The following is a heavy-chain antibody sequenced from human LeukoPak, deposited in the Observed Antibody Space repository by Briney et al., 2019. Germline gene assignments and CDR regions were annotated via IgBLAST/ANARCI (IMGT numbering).Heavy chain of an antibody. CDR3: ARDSVGVQGY. D-gene: IGHD1-26*01. Sequence: GGSLRLSCAASGFTFSNYAIHWVRQAPGKGLEWVTVISYDGTKKYYADSVKGRFTFSRDNSKNTLSLQMNSLRPEDAAVYYCARDSVGVQGYWGQGTLVTVSS. CDR1: GFTFSNYA. CDR2: ISYDGTKK. J-gene: IGHJ4*02. V-gene: IGHV3-30-3*01.